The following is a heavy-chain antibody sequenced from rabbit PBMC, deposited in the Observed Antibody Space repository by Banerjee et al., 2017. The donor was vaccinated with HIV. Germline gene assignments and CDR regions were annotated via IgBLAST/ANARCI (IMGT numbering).Heavy chain of an antibody. CDR3: ATNYVNAFDP. Sequence: LEESGGGLVKPGGTLTLTCTVSGFSFSSNWICWVRQAPGKGLEWIACINTNNGDTDYANWPKGRFTISKTSSTTVTLQMTSLTAADTATYFCATNYVNAFDPRGPGTLVTVS. D-gene: IGHD1-1*01. CDR2: INTNNGDT. J-gene: IGHJ2*01. V-gene: IGHV1S45*01. CDR1: GFSFSSNW.